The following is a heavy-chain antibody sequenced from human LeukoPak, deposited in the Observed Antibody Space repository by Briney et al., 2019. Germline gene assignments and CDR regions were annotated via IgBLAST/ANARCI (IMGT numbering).Heavy chain of an antibody. D-gene: IGHD3-10*01. Sequence: ASVKVSCKASGYTFTSYDINWVRQATGQGLEWMGWMNPNSGNTGYAQKFQGRVTMTRNTSISTAYMELSSLRSEDTAVYYCARGQSPDYYGSGSLDYWGQGTLVTVSS. V-gene: IGHV1-8*01. CDR1: GYTFTSYD. CDR2: MNPNSGNT. CDR3: ARGQSPDYYGSGSLDY. J-gene: IGHJ4*02.